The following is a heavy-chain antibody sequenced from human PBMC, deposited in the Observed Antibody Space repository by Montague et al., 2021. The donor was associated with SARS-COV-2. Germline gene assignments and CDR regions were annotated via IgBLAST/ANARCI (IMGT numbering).Heavy chain of an antibody. V-gene: IGHV4-39*07. J-gene: IGHJ4*02. CDR1: GGSISSSSYY. Sequence: SETLSLTCTVSGGSISSSSYYWGWIRQPPGKGLEWIGSIYYSGSTXYKPSLKSRVTISVDTSKNQFSLKLSSVTAADTAVYYCARDLWVWLSVEGSFDYWGQGTLVTVSS. D-gene: IGHD5-12*01. CDR3: ARDLWVWLSVEGSFDY. CDR2: IYYSGST.